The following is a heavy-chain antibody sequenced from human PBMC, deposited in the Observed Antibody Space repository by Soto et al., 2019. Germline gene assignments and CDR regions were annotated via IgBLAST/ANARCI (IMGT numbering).Heavy chain of an antibody. J-gene: IGHJ6*02. CDR1: GFTFSDYA. Sequence: PGGSLRLSCAASGFTFSDYAMHWVRQAPGKGLEWVAVVSYDGSNTHYADSVKGRFTISRDNSKSTLYLQMNSLRAEDTAVYYCANAWLPSYYYYGMDVWGQGTTVTVSS. CDR3: ANAWLPSYYYYGMDV. V-gene: IGHV3-30*18. D-gene: IGHD5-12*01. CDR2: VSYDGSNT.